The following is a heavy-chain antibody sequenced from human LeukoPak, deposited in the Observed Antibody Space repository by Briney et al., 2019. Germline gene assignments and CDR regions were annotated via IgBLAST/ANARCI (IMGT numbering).Heavy chain of an antibody. V-gene: IGHV3-11*01. CDR3: ARRVVAKGATDY. CDR1: GGSFSGYY. J-gene: IGHJ4*02. Sequence: PSETLSLTCAVYGGSFSGYYWSWIRQAPGKGLEWVSYISSSGSTIYYADSVKGRFTISRDNAKNSLYLQMNSLRAEDTAVYYCARRVVAKGATDYWGQGTLVTVSS. D-gene: IGHD5-12*01. CDR2: ISSSGSTI.